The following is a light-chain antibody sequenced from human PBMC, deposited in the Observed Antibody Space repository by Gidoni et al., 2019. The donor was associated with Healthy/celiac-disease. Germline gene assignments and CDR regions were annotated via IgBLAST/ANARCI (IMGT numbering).Light chain of an antibody. CDR1: QSISSN. V-gene: IGKV1-39*01. Sequence: DIQMTQSPSSLSASVGDRVTITCRASQSISSNLNWYQQKPGKAPKLLIYASSSLQSGVPLRFSGSGSGTDFTLTISSLQPEDFATYYCQQSYSAPQTFGQGTKVEIK. CDR3: QQSYSAPQT. CDR2: ASS. J-gene: IGKJ1*01.